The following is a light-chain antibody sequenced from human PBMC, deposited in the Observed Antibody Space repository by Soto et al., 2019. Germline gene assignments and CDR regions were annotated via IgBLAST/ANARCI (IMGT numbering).Light chain of an antibody. Sequence: QSALTQPASVSGSPGQSITISCTGTSSDVGGYNYVSWYQQHPGKAPKLIIYEVAHRPSGVSDRFSGSKSGNTASLTISGLQADDEADYFCSSYTSIGTLVFGGGTKVTVL. CDR1: SSDVGGYNY. CDR2: EVA. J-gene: IGLJ2*01. CDR3: SSYTSIGTLV. V-gene: IGLV2-14*01.